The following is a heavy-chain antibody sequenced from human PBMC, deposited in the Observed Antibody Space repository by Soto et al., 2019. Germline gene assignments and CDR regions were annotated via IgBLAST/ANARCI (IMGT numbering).Heavy chain of an antibody. V-gene: IGHV1-69*13. Sequence: ASVKVSCKASGYTFTSYDINWVRQATLQGLEWMVGIIPIFGTANYAQKFQGRVTITADESTSTAYMELSSLRSEDTAVYYCAREITIFGVVIINYYYGMEVWGQGTTVTVSS. CDR3: AREITIFGVVIINYYYGMEV. D-gene: IGHD3-3*01. CDR1: GYTFTSYD. CDR2: IIPIFGTA. J-gene: IGHJ6*01.